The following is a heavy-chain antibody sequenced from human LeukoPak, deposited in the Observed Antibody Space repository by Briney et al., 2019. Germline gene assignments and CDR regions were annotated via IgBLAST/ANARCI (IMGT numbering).Heavy chain of an antibody. Sequence: GGSLRLSCAASGFTFRNYAMHWVRQAPGKGLEWVAFIRYDGSNKYYTDSVKGRFTISRDNSKDTLYLQMNSLRAEDTVVYYCAPTTSDYWGQGTLVTVSS. CDR3: APTTSDY. CDR2: IRYDGSNK. V-gene: IGHV3-30*02. CDR1: GFTFRNYA. J-gene: IGHJ4*02. D-gene: IGHD4-17*01.